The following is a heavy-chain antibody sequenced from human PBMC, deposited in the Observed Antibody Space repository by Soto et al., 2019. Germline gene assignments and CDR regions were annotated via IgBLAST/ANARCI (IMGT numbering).Heavy chain of an antibody. CDR1: GFIFSSYS. D-gene: IGHD6-6*01. CDR2: VSSTGSFI. J-gene: IGHJ3*02. Sequence: EVQLVDSGGGLVQPGGSLRLSCAASGFIFSSYSMNWVRQAPGKGLEWISSVSSTGSFIDYTDSLKGRFTISRDNAKSSLSLQMNSLRAEDTALYYCARETNPYTTSSHAFDIWGQGTMVTVSS. CDR3: ARETNPYTTSSHAFDI. V-gene: IGHV3-21*01.